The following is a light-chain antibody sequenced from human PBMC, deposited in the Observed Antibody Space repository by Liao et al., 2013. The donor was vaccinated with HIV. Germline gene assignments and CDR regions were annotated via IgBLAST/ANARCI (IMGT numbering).Light chain of an antibody. Sequence: SYELTQPPSVSVAPGKTARITCGGNYLGSKSVHWYQQKPGQAPVLVMYYDDDRPSGIPERFSGSNSGNTATLTIGRAEAGDXADYHCQVWDSGSSVFGTGTKVTV. CDR2: YDD. J-gene: IGLJ1*01. CDR1: YLGSKS. CDR3: QVWDSGSSV. V-gene: IGLV3-21*01.